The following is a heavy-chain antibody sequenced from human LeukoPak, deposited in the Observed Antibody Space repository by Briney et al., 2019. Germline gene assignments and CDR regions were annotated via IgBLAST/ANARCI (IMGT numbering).Heavy chain of an antibody. Sequence: PGGSLRLSCAASGFTFSSYGMHWVRQAPGKGLEWVAVISYDGSNKYYADSVKGRFTISRDNSKNTLYLQMNSLRAEDTAVYYCAKDPFHYYGSGDDAFDIWGQGTMVTVSS. CDR1: GFTFSSYG. CDR2: ISYDGSNK. V-gene: IGHV3-30*18. CDR3: AKDPFHYYGSGDDAFDI. J-gene: IGHJ3*02. D-gene: IGHD3-10*01.